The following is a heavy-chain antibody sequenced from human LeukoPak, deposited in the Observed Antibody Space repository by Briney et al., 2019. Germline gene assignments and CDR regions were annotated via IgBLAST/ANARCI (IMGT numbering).Heavy chain of an antibody. Sequence: RGESRTISCKGSGYSFTTYWIAWVRQTPGKGLEWMGIIYPGDSETRYSPSFQGQVTISADKSITTAYLQWGSLKASDTAMYYCARSPRDGYHDAFDIWGQGTMLTVSS. D-gene: IGHD5-24*01. CDR2: IYPGDSET. CDR3: ARSPRDGYHDAFDI. V-gene: IGHV5-51*01. CDR1: GYSFTTYW. J-gene: IGHJ3*02.